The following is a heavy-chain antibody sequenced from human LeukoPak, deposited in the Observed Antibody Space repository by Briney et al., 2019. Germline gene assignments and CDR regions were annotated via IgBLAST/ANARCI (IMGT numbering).Heavy chain of an antibody. J-gene: IGHJ5*02. CDR2: IYYSGST. Sequence: PSETLSLTCTVSGGSISSSSYYWGWIRQPPGKGLEWIGSIYYSGSTYYNPSLKSRVTISVDTSKNQFSLKLSSVTAADTAVYYCARQNGLWFGELFAWGQGTLVTVSS. D-gene: IGHD3-10*01. CDR3: ARQNGLWFGELFA. CDR1: GGSISSSSYY. V-gene: IGHV4-39*01.